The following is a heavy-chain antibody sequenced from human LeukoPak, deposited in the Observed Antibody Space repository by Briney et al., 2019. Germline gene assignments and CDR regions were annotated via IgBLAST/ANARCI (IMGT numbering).Heavy chain of an antibody. V-gene: IGHV4-4*09. D-gene: IGHD6-6*01. J-gene: IGHJ6*03. CDR2: TYTSGST. CDR1: GGSISGYN. Sequence: SETLSFTGTVSGGSISGYNLGWIRQPPGKGLKGIGNTYTSGSTNYNPSLKSRVTISVDTSKNQFSLKLSSVTAADTAVYYCARGRSSSVFSPYYYYMDVWGKGTTVTVSS. CDR3: ARGRSSSVFSPYYYYMDV.